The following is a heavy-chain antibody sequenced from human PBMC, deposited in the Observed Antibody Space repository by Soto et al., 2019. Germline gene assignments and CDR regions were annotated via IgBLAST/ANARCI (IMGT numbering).Heavy chain of an antibody. Sequence: PSETLSLTCTVSGGSISSNNDYWGWIRQPPGKGLEWIGTIYYIGSTYFNPSLKSRVTISVDTSKNQFSLKLSSVTAADTAVYYCARLYYDILTGYKEIDYWGQGTLVTVSS. V-gene: IGHV4-39*01. J-gene: IGHJ4*02. CDR1: GGSISSNNDY. D-gene: IGHD3-9*01. CDR2: IYYIGST. CDR3: ARLYYDILTGYKEIDY.